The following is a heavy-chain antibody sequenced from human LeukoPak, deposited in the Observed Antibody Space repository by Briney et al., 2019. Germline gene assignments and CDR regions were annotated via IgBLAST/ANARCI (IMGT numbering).Heavy chain of an antibody. V-gene: IGHV3-21*01. CDR3: ARDRDYYYYYGMDV. CDR2: ISSSSYI. CDR1: GFTFSSYS. J-gene: IGHJ6*02. Sequence: GGSLRLSCAASGFTFSSYSMNWVRQAPGKGLEWVSSISSSSYIYYADSVKGRFTISRDNAKNSLYLQMNSLRAEDTAVYYCARDRDYYYYYGMDVWGQGTTVTVSS.